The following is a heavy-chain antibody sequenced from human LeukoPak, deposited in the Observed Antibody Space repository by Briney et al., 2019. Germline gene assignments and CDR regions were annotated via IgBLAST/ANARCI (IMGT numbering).Heavy chain of an antibody. Sequence: SETVSLACTVSGGSISTSNNYWAWIRQPPGKGLEWIGSIYYTGTTYYNPSLKSRVAVSVDTSNNQFSLKVTSVTTADTAIYYCARSSAAEGPTHNWFGPWGEGSLVTVSS. V-gene: IGHV4-39*01. CDR2: IYYTGTT. J-gene: IGHJ5*02. D-gene: IGHD6-13*01. CDR3: ARSSAAEGPTHNWFGP. CDR1: GGSISTSNNY.